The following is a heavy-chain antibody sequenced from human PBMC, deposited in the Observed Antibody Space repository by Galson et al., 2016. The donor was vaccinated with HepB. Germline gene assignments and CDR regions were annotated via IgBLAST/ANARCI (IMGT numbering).Heavy chain of an antibody. CDR3: ARLPRRRTRTTRPGRFDS. Sequence: ETLSLTCTVSGTSISSYYWSWIRQPPGKGLEWIGYIFYSGSTNYNPSLGSRLTMSVDTSKNQVSLKLSSVTAADTAVYYCARLPRRRTRTTRPGRFDSWGQGTLVTVSS. V-gene: IGHV4-59*08. J-gene: IGHJ5*01. D-gene: IGHD1/OR15-1a*01. CDR1: GTSISSYY. CDR2: IFYSGST.